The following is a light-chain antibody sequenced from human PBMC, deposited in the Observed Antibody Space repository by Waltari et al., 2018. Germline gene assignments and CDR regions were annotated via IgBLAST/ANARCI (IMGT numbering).Light chain of an antibody. V-gene: IGLV3-21*02. J-gene: IGLJ3*02. CDR1: NIGSKS. CDR3: QVWDGNNDHPWV. Sequence: SYVLTQPPSVSVAPGQTARITCEGNNIGSKSIHWAQQKPGQAPVLVVYDDSDRPSGIPERFSGSNAENTATLTISRVEAGAEADFYCQVWDGNNDHPWVFGGGTKLTVL. CDR2: DDS.